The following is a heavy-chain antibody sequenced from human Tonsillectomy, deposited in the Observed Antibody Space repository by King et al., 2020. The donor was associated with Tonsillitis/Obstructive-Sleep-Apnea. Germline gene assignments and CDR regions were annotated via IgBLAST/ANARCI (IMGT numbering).Heavy chain of an antibody. CDR3: ARSYYDFWSGRFYYYGMDV. J-gene: IGHJ6*02. D-gene: IGHD3-3*01. Sequence: VQLVESGAEVKKPGESLKISCKGSGYSFTSYWIGWVRQMPGKGLEWMXXXXPXXSXIXXXPSFPGQVTISADTSISTAFLQWSSLKASDTAMYYCARSYYDFWSGRFYYYGMDVWGQGTTVTVSS. CDR1: GYSFTSYW. CDR2: XXPXXSXI. V-gene: IGHV5-51*03.